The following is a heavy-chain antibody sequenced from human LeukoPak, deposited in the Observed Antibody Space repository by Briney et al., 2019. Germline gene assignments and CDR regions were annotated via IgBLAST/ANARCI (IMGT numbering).Heavy chain of an antibody. CDR3: AREGIAVAGTEFDY. CDR2: INTNTGNP. V-gene: IGHV7-4-1*02. Sequence: ASVKVSCKASGYTFTSYAMNWVRQAPGQGLEWMGWINTNTGNPTYAQGFTGRFVFSLDTSVNTTYLQISSLKAEDTAVYYCAREGIAVAGTEFDYWGQGTLVTVSS. D-gene: IGHD6-19*01. J-gene: IGHJ4*02. CDR1: GYTFTSYA.